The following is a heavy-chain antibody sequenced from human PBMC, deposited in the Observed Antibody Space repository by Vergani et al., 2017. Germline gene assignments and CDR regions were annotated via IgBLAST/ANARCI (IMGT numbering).Heavy chain of an antibody. J-gene: IGHJ6*03. Sequence: QVQLQQWGGGLLKPSETLSLTCVVNGGSFTSYHWTWIRQSPGEGLEWVGDIDHTGRPDYNPSLKSRFPMSVDKSRTQFSLTLNSVTATDTAIYFCARVNTETNGHLYYYYYMDVWGQGTAVTVS. CDR2: IDHTGRP. CDR3: ARVNTETNGHLYYYYYMDV. CDR1: GGSFTSYH. D-gene: IGHD4-11*01. V-gene: IGHV4-34*01.